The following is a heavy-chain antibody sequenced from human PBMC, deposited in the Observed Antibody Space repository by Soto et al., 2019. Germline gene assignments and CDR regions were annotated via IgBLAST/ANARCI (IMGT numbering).Heavy chain of an antibody. CDR3: ARQYYNFWSGSYSGSSYFDF. V-gene: IGHV5-51*01. D-gene: IGHD3-3*01. CDR1: GYYFSDYW. J-gene: IGHJ2*01. CDR2: IHPRDSHT. Sequence: PXESLKISCQGSGYYFSDYWIGWVRQIPGRGLEWMGIIHPRDSHTKYSPSFQGHVTFSVDTSISTASLYWNSLKASATAIYDCARQYYNFWSGSYSGSSYFDFWGRGTLVTVSS.